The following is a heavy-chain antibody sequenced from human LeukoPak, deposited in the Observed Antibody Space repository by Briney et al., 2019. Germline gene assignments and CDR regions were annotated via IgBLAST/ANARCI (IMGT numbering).Heavy chain of an antibody. J-gene: IGHJ4*02. V-gene: IGHV1-69*01. Sequence: VKVSCKASGGTFSSYAISWVRQAPGQGLEWMGGIIPIFGTANYAQKFQGRVTITADESTSTAYVELSSLRSEDTAVYYCARYHTWGVALFDYWGQGTLVTVSS. CDR3: ARYHTWGVALFDY. CDR2: IIPIFGTA. D-gene: IGHD3-10*01. CDR1: GGTFSSYA.